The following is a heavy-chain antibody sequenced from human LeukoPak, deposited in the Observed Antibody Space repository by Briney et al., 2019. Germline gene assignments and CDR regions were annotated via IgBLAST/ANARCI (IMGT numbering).Heavy chain of an antibody. CDR3: AKDSLVVVPAAIPY. V-gene: IGHV3-23*01. Sequence: GGSLRLSCAASGLTFSIYAMSWVRQAPGKGLEWVSAISGSGGSTYYADSVKCRFTISRDNSKNTLYLQMNSLRAEDTAVYYCAKDSLVVVPAAIPYWGQGTLVTVSS. CDR1: GLTFSIYA. J-gene: IGHJ4*02. D-gene: IGHD2-2*01. CDR2: ISGSGGST.